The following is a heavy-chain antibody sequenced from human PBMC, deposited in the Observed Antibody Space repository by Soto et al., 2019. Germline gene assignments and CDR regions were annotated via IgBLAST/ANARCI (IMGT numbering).Heavy chain of an antibody. V-gene: IGHV3-30*18. CDR1: GFTFSSYG. D-gene: IGHD2-21*01. J-gene: IGHJ6*02. Sequence: QVQLVESGGGVVQPGRSLRLSCAASGFTFSSYGMHWVRQAPGKGLEWVAVISYDGSNKYYADSVKGRFTISRDNSKNTLYLQMNSLRAEDTAVYYCAKDLAVVSRGGYYYYGMDVWGQGTTVTVSS. CDR2: ISYDGSNK. CDR3: AKDLAVVSRGGYYYYGMDV.